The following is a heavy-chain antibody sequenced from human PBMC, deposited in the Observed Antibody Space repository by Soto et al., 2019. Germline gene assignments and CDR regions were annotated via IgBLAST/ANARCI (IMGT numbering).Heavy chain of an antibody. CDR1: GFTFSSYG. CDR3: ARDSGDYGSFDY. J-gene: IGHJ4*02. V-gene: IGHV3-33*01. Sequence: QVQLVESGVGVVQPGRSLRLSCAASGFTFSSYGMHWVRQAPGKGLAWVAVIWHDGSNKYYADSVKGRFTISRDNSKNTLYLQMNSLRAEDTAVYYCARDSGDYGSFDYWGQGTLVPVSS. CDR2: IWHDGSNK. D-gene: IGHD4-17*01.